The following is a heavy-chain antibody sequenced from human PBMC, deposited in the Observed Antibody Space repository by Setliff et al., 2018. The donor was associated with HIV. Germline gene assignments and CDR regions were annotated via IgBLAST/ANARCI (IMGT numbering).Heavy chain of an antibody. CDR2: IIPMFGTT. CDR1: GGTFRSYG. J-gene: IGHJ6*03. V-gene: IGHV1-69*13. CDR3: ARVAEMATIGYNYLYMDV. D-gene: IGHD5-12*01. Sequence: SVKVSCKASGGTFRSYGISWVRQAPGQGPEWMAGIIPMFGTTNYAQKFQGRVTITADESTSTAYMELSSLRSDDTAVYYCARVAEMATIGYNYLYMDVWGQGTTVTVS.